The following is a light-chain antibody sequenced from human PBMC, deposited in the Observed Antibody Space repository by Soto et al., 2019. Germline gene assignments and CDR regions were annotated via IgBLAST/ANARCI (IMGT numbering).Light chain of an antibody. V-gene: IGLV2-14*01. CDR3: SSYTSASTLVYV. CDR1: SSDVGGYNY. CDR2: GVT. J-gene: IGLJ1*01. Sequence: QSALTQPASVSGSPGQSITISCTGTSSDVGGYNYVSWYQQHPGIAPKLLIYGVTNRPSGVSPRFSGSKSGNTASLTISGLQAEDEAAYYCSSYTSASTLVYVFGTGTKLTVL.